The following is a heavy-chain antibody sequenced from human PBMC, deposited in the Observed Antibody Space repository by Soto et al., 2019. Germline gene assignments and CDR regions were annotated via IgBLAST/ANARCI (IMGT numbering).Heavy chain of an antibody. CDR3: TTEHDSSGWFDY. CDR1: GFTFSNAW. V-gene: IGHV3-15*07. CDR2: IKSKTDGGTT. Sequence: EVQLVESGGGLVKPGGSLRLSCAASGFTFSNAWRNWVRQAPGKGLEWVGRIKSKTDGGTTDYAAPVKGRFTISRDDSKKTRYLQMTSLKTEDTAVYYCTTEHDSSGWFDYGGQGTLGTVSS. J-gene: IGHJ4*02. D-gene: IGHD3-22*01.